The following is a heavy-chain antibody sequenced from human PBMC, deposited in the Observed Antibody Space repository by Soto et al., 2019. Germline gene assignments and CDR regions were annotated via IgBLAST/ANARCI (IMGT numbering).Heavy chain of an antibody. Sequence: PGGSLRLSCAASGFTFSSYGMHWVRQAPGKGLEWVAVVSYDGSNTYYADSVKGRFTISRDNSKNTLYLQMNSLRAEDTAVYYCAKVDCSTTNCYWNDAFDIWGQGTMVTVS. V-gene: IGHV3-30*18. CDR2: VSYDGSNT. J-gene: IGHJ3*02. CDR1: GFTFSSYG. D-gene: IGHD2-2*01. CDR3: AKVDCSTTNCYWNDAFDI.